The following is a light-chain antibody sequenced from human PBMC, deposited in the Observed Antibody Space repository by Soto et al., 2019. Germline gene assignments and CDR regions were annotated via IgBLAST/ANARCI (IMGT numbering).Light chain of an antibody. J-gene: IGLJ1*01. CDR2: EVS. CDR3: SSHSATSPYV. Sequence: QSVLTQPASVSGSPGQSITISCTGTSNDVGGYNYVSWYQQQPGKAPKLIIYEVSHRPSGISNRFSGSKSGNTASLTISGPHVEDEADYYCSSHSATSPYVFGTGTKLTVL. CDR1: SNDVGGYNY. V-gene: IGLV2-14*01.